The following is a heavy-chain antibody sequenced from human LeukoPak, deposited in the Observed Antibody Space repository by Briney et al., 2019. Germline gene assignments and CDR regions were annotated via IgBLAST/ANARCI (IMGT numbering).Heavy chain of an antibody. CDR2: TIPIFGTA. D-gene: IGHD3-10*01. CDR3: ARDSDSRYPYGSGSYYNQFDY. J-gene: IGHJ4*02. Sequence: SVTVSCKASGGTFTSYAISRVRQAPGQGIEWMGGTIPIFGTANYAQKFQGRVTFTTDESTSTAYLELRSLRSEDTTVYYGARDSDSRYPYGSGSYYNQFDYWGQGTLVTVSS. V-gene: IGHV1-69*05. CDR1: GGTFTSYA.